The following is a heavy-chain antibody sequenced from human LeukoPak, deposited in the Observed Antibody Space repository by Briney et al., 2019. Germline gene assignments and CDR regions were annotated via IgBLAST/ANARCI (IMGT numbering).Heavy chain of an antibody. J-gene: IGHJ3*02. Sequence: ASVKVSCKASGYTFTSYGIRWVRQAPGQGLEWMGWISAYNGNTNYAQKLQGRVTMATDTSTSTAYMELRSLRSDDTAVYYCARGPYYYDRTRAFDIWGQGTMVTVSS. CDR2: ISAYNGNT. CDR3: ARGPYYYDRTRAFDI. CDR1: GYTFTSYG. D-gene: IGHD3-22*01. V-gene: IGHV1-18*01.